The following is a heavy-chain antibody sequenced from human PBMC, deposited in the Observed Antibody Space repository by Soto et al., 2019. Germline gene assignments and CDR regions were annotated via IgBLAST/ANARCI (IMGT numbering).Heavy chain of an antibody. Sequence: EVQLVESGGGLVQPGGSPRLTCAASGFPFSIYSMNWVRQATGKGLEWSSYITSDTNTIKYADSVKGRFTISRDNAKNVVYLQMNSLRDEDTAVYFCARSVEGHFDYWGQGTVVTVSS. V-gene: IGHV3-48*02. D-gene: IGHD6-19*01. J-gene: IGHJ4*02. CDR2: ITSDTNTI. CDR1: GFPFSIYS. CDR3: ARSVEGHFDY.